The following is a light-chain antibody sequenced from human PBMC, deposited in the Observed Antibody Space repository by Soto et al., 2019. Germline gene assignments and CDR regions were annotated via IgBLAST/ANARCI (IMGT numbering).Light chain of an antibody. J-gene: IGKJ1*01. V-gene: IGKV1-39*01. CDR2: AAS. CDR1: QSISSY. CDR3: QQSYSTPRT. Sequence: QMTQSPASLSASVGDRVTITCRASQSISSYLNWYQQKPGKAPKLLIYAASSLQSGVPSRFSGSGSGTDFTLTISSLQPEDFATYYCQQSYSTPRTFGQGTKV.